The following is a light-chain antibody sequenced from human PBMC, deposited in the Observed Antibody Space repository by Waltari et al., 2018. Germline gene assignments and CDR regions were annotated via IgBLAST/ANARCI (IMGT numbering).Light chain of an antibody. V-gene: IGLV1-47*01. J-gene: IGLJ3*02. Sequence: QSVFTQPPSASGTPGQRVTISCSGSRSNIGSNYVYWYQQLPGTAPKLLIYRNTQRPSGVPDRFSGSKSGTAASLAISGLRSEDEADYYCAAWDDSLSGRVFGGGTKVTVL. CDR2: RNT. CDR3: AAWDDSLSGRV. CDR1: RSNIGSNY.